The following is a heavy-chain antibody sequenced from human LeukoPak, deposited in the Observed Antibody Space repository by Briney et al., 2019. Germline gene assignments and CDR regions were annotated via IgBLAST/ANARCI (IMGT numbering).Heavy chain of an antibody. CDR1: GGSISSYY. Sequence: TSETLSLTCTVSGGSISSYYWSWIRQPPGKGLEWIGYIYYSGSTNCNPSLKSRVTISVDTSKNQFSLKLSSVTAADTAVYYCARVGITGTTSIWFDPWGQGTLVTVSS. J-gene: IGHJ5*02. CDR3: ARVGITGTTSIWFDP. D-gene: IGHD1-20*01. CDR2: IYYSGST. V-gene: IGHV4-59*01.